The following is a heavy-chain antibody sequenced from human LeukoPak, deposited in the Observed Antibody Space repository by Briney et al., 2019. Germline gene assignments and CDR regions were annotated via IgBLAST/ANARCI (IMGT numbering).Heavy chain of an antibody. CDR1: GFTFSGYS. J-gene: IGHJ4*02. CDR2: ISSSGSYI. V-gene: IGHV3-21*06. D-gene: IGHD4-17*01. Sequence: PGGSLRLSCAASGFTFSGYSMNWVRQAPGKGLEWVSSISSSGSYIYNADSVKGRFTISRDNAKNSLYLQMNSLRAEDTAVYYCASLDYVLFYWGQGTLVTVSS. CDR3: ASLDYVLFY.